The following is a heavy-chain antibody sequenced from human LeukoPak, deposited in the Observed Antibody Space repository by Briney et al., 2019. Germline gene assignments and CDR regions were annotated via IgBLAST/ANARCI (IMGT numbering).Heavy chain of an antibody. CDR3: ARRGAGDY. V-gene: IGHV1-18*01. D-gene: IGHD1-26*01. CDR1: GYTFTTYG. J-gene: IGHJ4*02. Sequence: ASVKVSCKASGYTFTTYGVSWVRQAPGQGLEWMGWISTSKGNTNYAQKFQGRVTMTTDTSTSTAYMELRSLRSDDTAIYYCARRGAGDYWGQGTLVTVSS. CDR2: ISTSKGNT.